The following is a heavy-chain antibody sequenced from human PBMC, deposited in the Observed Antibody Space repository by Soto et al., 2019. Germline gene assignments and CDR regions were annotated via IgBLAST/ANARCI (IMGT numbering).Heavy chain of an antibody. V-gene: IGHV3-53*04. Sequence: EVQLVESGGGLVQPGGSLRLSCAASGFTVSSNYMSWVRQAPGKGLEWVSVIYSGGSTYYADSVKGRFTISRHNSKNTLYLQMNSLRAEDTVVYYCARDPGGGSGGSYDAFDIWGQGTMVTVSS. J-gene: IGHJ3*02. CDR1: GFTVSSNY. D-gene: IGHD2-15*01. CDR3: ARDPGGGSGGSYDAFDI. CDR2: IYSGGST.